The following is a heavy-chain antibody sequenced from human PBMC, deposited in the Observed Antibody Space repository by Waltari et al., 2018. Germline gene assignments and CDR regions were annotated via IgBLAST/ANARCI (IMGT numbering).Heavy chain of an antibody. J-gene: IGHJ4*02. Sequence: EVQLLESGGGLVQLGGSLRLSFPASGCTLISSALTWFRQAPGKGLEWVSAMSGSGGSTYYADSVKGRFTISRDNSKNTLYLQMNSLRAEDTAVYYCAKVKPERTSDYWGQGTLVTVSS. CDR1: GCTLISSA. CDR2: MSGSGGST. V-gene: IGHV3-23*01. CDR3: AKVKPERTSDY.